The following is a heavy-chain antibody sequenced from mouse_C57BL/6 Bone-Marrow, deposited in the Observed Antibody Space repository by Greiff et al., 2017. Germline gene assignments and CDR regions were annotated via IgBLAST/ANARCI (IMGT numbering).Heavy chain of an antibody. CDR3: ASYYYGSSSYWYFDV. CDR1: GYTFTSYW. Sequence: QVQLQQPGAELVMPGASVKLSCKASGYTFTSYWMHWVKQRPGQGLEWIGEIDPSDSYTNYNQKFKGKSTLTVDKSSSTAYMQLSSLTSEDSAVYYCASYYYGSSSYWYFDVWGTGTTVTVSS. V-gene: IGHV1-69*01. CDR2: IDPSDSYT. J-gene: IGHJ1*03. D-gene: IGHD1-1*01.